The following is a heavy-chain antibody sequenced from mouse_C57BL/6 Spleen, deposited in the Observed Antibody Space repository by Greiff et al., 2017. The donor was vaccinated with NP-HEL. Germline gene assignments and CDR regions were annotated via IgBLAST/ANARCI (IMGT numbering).Heavy chain of an antibody. V-gene: IGHV2-4*01. CDR3: AIDYDAMDY. J-gene: IGHJ4*01. CDR2: IWSGGST. Sequence: VQLVESGPGLVQPSQSLSITCTVSGFSLTSYGVHWVRQPPGKGLEWLGVIWSGGSTDYNAAFISRLSISKDNSKSQVIIKMNSLQADDTAKNNWAIDYDAMDYWGKGTSVTVAS. D-gene: IGHD1-1*02. CDR1: GFSLTSYG.